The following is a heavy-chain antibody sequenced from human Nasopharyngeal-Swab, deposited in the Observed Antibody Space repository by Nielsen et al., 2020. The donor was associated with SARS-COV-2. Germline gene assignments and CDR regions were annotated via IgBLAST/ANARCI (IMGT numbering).Heavy chain of an antibody. CDR3: ARGSGGNSFRWVLGKTPAYYFDY. V-gene: IGHV3-7*01. CDR1: GFTFSSYW. J-gene: IGHJ4*02. CDR2: IKQDGSEK. Sequence: GESLNISCAASGFTFSSYWMSWVRQAPGKGLEWVANIKQDGSEKYYVDSVKGRFTISRDNAKNSLYLQMNSLRAEDTAVYYCARGSGGNSFRWVLGKTPAYYFDYWGQGTLVTVSS. D-gene: IGHD4-23*01.